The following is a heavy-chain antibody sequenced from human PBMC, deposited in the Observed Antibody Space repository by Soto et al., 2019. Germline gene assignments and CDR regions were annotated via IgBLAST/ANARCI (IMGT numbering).Heavy chain of an antibody. J-gene: IGHJ6*03. Sequence: SETLSLTCTVSGGSISSYYWSWIRQPPGKGLEWIGYIYYSGSTNYNPSLKSRVTISVDTSKNQFSLKLSSVTAADTAVYYCARNHMTTTGYYYYMDVWGKGTTVTVSS. D-gene: IGHD4-17*01. V-gene: IGHV4-59*01. CDR3: ARNHMTTTGYYYYMDV. CDR1: GGSISSYY. CDR2: IYYSGST.